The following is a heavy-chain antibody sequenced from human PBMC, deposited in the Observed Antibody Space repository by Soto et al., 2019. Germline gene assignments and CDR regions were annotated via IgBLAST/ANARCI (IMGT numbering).Heavy chain of an antibody. Sequence: GGSLRLSCAASGFTFSSYSMNWVRQAPGKGLEWVSSISSSSSYIYYADSVKGRFTISRDNAKNSLYLQMNSLRAEDTAVYYCARGPHTARGYYFDYWGQGTLVTVSS. CDR2: ISSSSSYI. J-gene: IGHJ4*02. V-gene: IGHV3-21*01. CDR3: ARGPHTARGYYFDY. D-gene: IGHD5-18*01. CDR1: GFTFSSYS.